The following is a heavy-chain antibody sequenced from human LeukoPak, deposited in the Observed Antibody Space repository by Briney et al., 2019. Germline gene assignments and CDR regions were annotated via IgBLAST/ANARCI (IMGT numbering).Heavy chain of an antibody. V-gene: IGHV4-4*07. J-gene: IGHJ4*02. Sequence: SETLSLTCTVSGVSISSYYWSWIRQPAGKGLEWIGRIHTSGSTNYNPSLKSRVTMSVDTSKNQFSLKLSSVTAADTAVYYCARDRYYYDSSGYLLFDYWGQGTLVTVSS. CDR2: IHTSGST. D-gene: IGHD3-22*01. CDR3: ARDRYYYDSSGYLLFDY. CDR1: GVSISSYY.